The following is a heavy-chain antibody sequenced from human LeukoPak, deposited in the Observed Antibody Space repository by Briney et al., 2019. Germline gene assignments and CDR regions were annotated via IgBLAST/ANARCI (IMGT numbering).Heavy chain of an antibody. V-gene: IGHV3-30*02. Sequence: GGSLRLSCAASGFTFSSYGMHWVRQAPGKGLEWVAFIRYDGSNKYYADSVKGRFTISRDNSKNTLYLQMNSLRAEDTAVYYCARDTYYYDSSGYYGMDVWGQGTTVTVSS. CDR1: GFTFSSYG. CDR3: ARDTYYYDSSGYYGMDV. CDR2: IRYDGSNK. J-gene: IGHJ6*02. D-gene: IGHD3-22*01.